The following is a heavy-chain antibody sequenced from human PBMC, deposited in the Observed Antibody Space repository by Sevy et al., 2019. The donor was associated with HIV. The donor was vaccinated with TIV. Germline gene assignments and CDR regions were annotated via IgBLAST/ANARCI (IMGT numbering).Heavy chain of an antibody. V-gene: IGHV3-48*01. D-gene: IGHD4-17*01. CDR3: VRDWDYVLDY. CDR1: GFIFSSYS. CDR2: ITNSGSST. Sequence: GGSLRLSCAASGFIFSSYSMNWVRQAPGKGLEWLSYITNSGSSTYHADSVKGRFTISRDNAKNSLYLQMNSLRAEDTAVYYCVRDWDYVLDYWGQRTLVTDSS. J-gene: IGHJ4*02.